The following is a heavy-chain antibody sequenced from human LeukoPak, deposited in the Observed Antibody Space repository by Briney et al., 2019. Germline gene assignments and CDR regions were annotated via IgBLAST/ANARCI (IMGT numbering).Heavy chain of an antibody. V-gene: IGHV4-61*02. D-gene: IGHD1-1*01. CDR3: SGQLANCAMDV. CDR2: IYTGGST. CDR1: GGSISSSSYY. J-gene: IGHJ6*02. Sequence: PSETLSPTCTVSGGSISSSSYYWGWVRQPAGKGLEWIGRIYTGGSTIYNPSLRSRVSMLVDTSKNQFSLKLNSVTAADTAMYYCSGQLANCAMDVWGQGTTVTVSS.